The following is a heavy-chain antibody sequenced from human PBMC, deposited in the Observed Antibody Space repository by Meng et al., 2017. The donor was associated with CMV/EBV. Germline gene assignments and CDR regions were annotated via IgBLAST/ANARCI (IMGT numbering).Heavy chain of an antibody. D-gene: IGHD4-17*01. J-gene: IGHJ4*02. CDR3: AKARTTVTTQTGNDY. CDR2: IYHSGST. V-gene: IGHV4-38-2*02. Sequence: SEILSLTCTVPGYSISSGYYWGWTRQPPGKGLEWIGSIYHSGSTYYNPSLKSRVTISVDTSKKQFPLKLSSMTAADTALYYCAKARTTVTTQTGNDYWGQGTLVTVSS. CDR1: GYSISSGYY.